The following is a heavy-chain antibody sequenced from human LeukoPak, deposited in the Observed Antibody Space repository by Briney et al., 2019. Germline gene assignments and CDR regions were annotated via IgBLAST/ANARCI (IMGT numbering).Heavy chain of an antibody. D-gene: IGHD6-13*01. CDR2: ISSSGSTI. CDR3: AKVQSGGVAAAGDFDY. CDR1: GFTFSDYY. V-gene: IGHV3-11*01. J-gene: IGHJ4*02. Sequence: PGGSLRLSCAASGFTFSDYYMSWIRQAPGKGLEWVSYISSSGSTIYYADSVKGRFTISRDNAKNSLYLQMNSLRAEDTAVYYCAKVQSGGVAAAGDFDYWGQGTLVTVSS.